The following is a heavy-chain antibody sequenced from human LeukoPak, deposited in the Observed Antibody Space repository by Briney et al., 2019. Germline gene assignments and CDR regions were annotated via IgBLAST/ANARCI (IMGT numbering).Heavy chain of an antibody. J-gene: IGHJ3*01. D-gene: IGHD2-2*01. CDR2: ISASGTGT. V-gene: IGHV3-48*03. CDR3: AREEYYHLNTGSHDAFDL. CDR1: GFTFSSYE. Sequence: GRSLRLSCVASGFTFSSYEMNWVRQAPGKGLEWISYISASGTGTHYADSMKGPFTLSRDNAKNSVYLQVNIPRAEDTAVYYCAREEYYHLNTGSHDAFDLWGQGTMVTVSS.